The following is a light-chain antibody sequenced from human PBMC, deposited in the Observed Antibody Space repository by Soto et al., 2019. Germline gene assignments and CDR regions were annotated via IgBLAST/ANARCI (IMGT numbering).Light chain of an antibody. V-gene: IGLV2-8*01. CDR3: CSFAGGSILL. J-gene: IGLJ2*01. Sequence: QSALTQPPSASGSPGQSVTISCTGTPSDVGGYNSVSWYQQYPGKAPKLMIYDVSKRPSGVPDRFSGSKSGNTASLTVSGLQAEDEANYYCCSFAGGSILLFGGGTKLTVL. CDR1: PSDVGGYNS. CDR2: DVS.